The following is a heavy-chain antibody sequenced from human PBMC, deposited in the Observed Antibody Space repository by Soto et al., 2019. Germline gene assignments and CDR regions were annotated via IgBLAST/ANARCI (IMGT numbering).Heavy chain of an antibody. V-gene: IGHV3-15*07. CDR3: TSAPQRAMPDEVARS. CDR2: IKSKVDGGTT. J-gene: IGHJ5*02. Sequence: EVQLVESGGGLVKPGGSLRLGCEVSGFTVGSAWMNWVRQAPGKGLVWVGRIKSKVDGGTTDYAEPVKGRFTISIDDSKNTLYLQMESLKTEDTAVYYCTSAPQRAMPDEVARSWGQGTLVTVSS. D-gene: IGHD5-12*01. CDR1: GFTVGSAW.